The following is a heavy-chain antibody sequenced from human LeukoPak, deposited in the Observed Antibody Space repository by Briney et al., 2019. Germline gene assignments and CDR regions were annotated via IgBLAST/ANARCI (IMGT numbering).Heavy chain of an antibody. V-gene: IGHV3-7*01. D-gene: IGHD4-23*01. J-gene: IGHJ4*02. CDR1: GFTFSSYW. CDR2: IKQDGSEK. Sequence: GGSLRLSCAASGFTFSSYWMNWVRQAPGKGLVWVANIKQDGSEKYYVDSVKGRFTISRDNAKSSLYLQMNSLRAEDTAVYYCAITPKVVTPSSWGQGTLVTVSS. CDR3: AITPKVVTPSS.